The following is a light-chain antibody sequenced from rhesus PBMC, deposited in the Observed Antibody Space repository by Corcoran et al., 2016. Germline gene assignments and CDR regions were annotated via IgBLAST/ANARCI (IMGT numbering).Light chain of an antibody. J-gene: IGLJ1*01. Sequence: QAAPPQSPSVSGSPGQSVTISCTGITSGFGGYYRVSWYQHYPGKAPKLIIYDVTERPSGVSDRFPGSKSGNTASLTISGLRAEDEAHYYGSSYASSSNFIFGDGTRLTVL. CDR3: SSYASSSNFI. V-gene: IGLV2-13*03. CDR2: DVT. CDR1: TSGFGGYYR.